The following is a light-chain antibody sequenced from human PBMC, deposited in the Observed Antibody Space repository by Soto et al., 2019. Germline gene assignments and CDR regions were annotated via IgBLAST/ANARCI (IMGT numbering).Light chain of an antibody. CDR2: KAS. V-gene: IGKV1-5*03. J-gene: IGKJ2*01. CDR1: QSISSW. Sequence: DIPMTQSPSTLSASVGDRVTITCRASQSISSWLAWYQQKPGKAPKLLIYKASSLESGVPSRFSGSGSGTEFTLPISSLQPDDFATYYCQKYNSDPYTFGQGTKLEIK. CDR3: QKYNSDPYT.